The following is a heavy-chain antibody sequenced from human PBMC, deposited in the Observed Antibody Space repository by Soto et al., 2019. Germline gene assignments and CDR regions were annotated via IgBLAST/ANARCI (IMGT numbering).Heavy chain of an antibody. CDR3: ARDKARGSARSVPPFDY. Sequence: ASVRVSCKASGCAFTSYGIGWVRQAPGRGLEWMGCINGYNGDTKYAQKLQGRVTVTTDTSTSTAYMELRSLTSDDTAVYYCARDKARGSARSVPPFDYWGK. J-gene: IGHJ4*02. D-gene: IGHD2-15*01. CDR1: GCAFTSYG. CDR2: INGYNGDT. V-gene: IGHV1-18*04.